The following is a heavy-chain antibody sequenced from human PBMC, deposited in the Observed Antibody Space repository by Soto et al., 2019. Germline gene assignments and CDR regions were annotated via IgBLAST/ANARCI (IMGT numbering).Heavy chain of an antibody. D-gene: IGHD2-15*01. CDR1: GYTLIDYY. V-gene: IGHV1-2*02. Sequence: AAVKVPCKASGYTLIDYYTHWVRQAPGQGLEWMGRISPKSGARNYAQKFQGRVTLTWDPPLNTAYMELSSLRSDDTAFFFCAAPPGILAGSTFSASWVNGSPVPGSS. CDR3: AAPPGILAGSTFSAS. J-gene: IGHJ5*01. CDR2: ISPKSGAR.